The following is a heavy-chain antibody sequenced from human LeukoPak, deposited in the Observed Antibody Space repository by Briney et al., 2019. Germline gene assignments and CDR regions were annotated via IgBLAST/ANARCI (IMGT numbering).Heavy chain of an antibody. CDR1: GFTFSTYA. Sequence: GGSLRLSCAASGFTFSTYATSWVRQAPGKGLEWVSSISSSGTTTYYADSVKGRFTISRDNSKNTLYLEMNSLRVEDTAVYYCGAYSSLDYWGQGTLVTVSS. D-gene: IGHD3-22*01. CDR3: GAYSSLDY. V-gene: IGHV3-23*01. J-gene: IGHJ4*02. CDR2: ISSSGTTT.